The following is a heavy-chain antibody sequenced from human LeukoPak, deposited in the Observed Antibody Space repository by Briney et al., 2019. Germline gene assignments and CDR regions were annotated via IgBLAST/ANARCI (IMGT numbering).Heavy chain of an antibody. CDR2: INTDTGSP. CDR1: GFPFTNFA. J-gene: IGHJ4*02. V-gene: IGHV7-4-1*02. D-gene: IGHD1-26*01. CDR3: ARRGGAMSLDH. Sequence: ASVTVSCKTSGFPFTNFAMNWVRQAPGQGLEWMGWINTDTGSPTYAQDFTGRFVFSLDTSVSAVYLQINSLKAEDTAVYFCARRGGAMSLDHWGQGTLVTVSS.